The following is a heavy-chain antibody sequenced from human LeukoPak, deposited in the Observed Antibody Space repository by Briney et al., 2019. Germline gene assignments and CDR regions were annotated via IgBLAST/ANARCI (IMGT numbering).Heavy chain of an antibody. CDR1: GGSFSGYY. J-gene: IGHJ4*02. Sequence: PSETLSLTCAVYGGSFSGYYWSWIRQPPGKGLEWIGEINHSGSTNYNPSLKSRVTISVGTSKNQFSLKLSSVTAADTAVYYCAKGWQEGYFDYWGQGTLVTVSS. CDR3: AKGWQEGYFDY. V-gene: IGHV4-34*01. CDR2: INHSGST.